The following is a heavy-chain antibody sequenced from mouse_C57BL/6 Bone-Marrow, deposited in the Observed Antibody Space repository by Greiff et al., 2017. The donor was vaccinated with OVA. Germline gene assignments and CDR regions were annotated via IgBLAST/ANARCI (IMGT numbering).Heavy chain of an antibody. CDR2: INPSSGYT. CDR1: GYTFTSYT. CDR3: ARDGSSYVPAWFAY. J-gene: IGHJ3*01. D-gene: IGHD1-1*01. Sequence: VQVVESGAELARPGASVKMSCKASGYTFTSYTMHWVKQRPGQGLEWIGYINPSSGYTKYNQKFKDKATLTADKSSSTAYMQLSSLTSEDSAVYYCARDGSSYVPAWFAYWGQGTLVTVSA. V-gene: IGHV1-4*01.